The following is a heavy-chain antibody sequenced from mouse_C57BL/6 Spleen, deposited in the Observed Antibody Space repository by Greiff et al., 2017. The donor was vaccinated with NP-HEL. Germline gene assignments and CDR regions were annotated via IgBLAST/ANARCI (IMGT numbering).Heavy chain of an antibody. V-gene: IGHV10-1*01. CDR1: GFSFNTYA. CDR2: IRSKSNNYAT. D-gene: IGHD4-1*01. J-gene: IGHJ1*03. CDR3: VRSWDGYFDV. Sequence: EVQRVESGGGLVQPKGSLKLSCAASGFSFNTYAMNWVRQAPGTGLEWVARIRSKSNNYATYYADSVKDRFTISRDDSESMLYLQMNNLKTEDTAMYYCVRSWDGYFDVWGTGTTVTVSS.